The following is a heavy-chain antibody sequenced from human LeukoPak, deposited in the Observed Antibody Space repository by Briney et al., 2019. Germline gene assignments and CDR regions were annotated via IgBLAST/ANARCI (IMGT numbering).Heavy chain of an antibody. D-gene: IGHD3-16*01. CDR2: IYRTGTT. J-gene: IGHJ4*02. Sequence: PSETLSLTCTVSGDPISSSSFYWGWIRQPPGKGLEWIGSIYRTGTTYHNPSLKSRVTISVDTSKNQFSLKLSSVTAADTAVYYCAVTPPGVIISTLGYWGQGTLVTVSS. CDR1: GDPISSSSFY. V-gene: IGHV4-39*01. CDR3: AVTPPGVIISTLGY.